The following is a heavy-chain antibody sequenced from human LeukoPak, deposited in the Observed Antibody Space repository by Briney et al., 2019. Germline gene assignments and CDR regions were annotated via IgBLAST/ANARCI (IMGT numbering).Heavy chain of an antibody. CDR3: ASTNRNGYNFDY. Sequence: ASVKVSCKASRYTFTIYYMHWVRQAPGQGLEWMGMINPSGGSTSYAQKFQGRVTMTRDKSTNTVYMERSSLRSDDTAVYYCASTNRNGYNFDYWGQGTLVTVSS. CDR2: INPSGGST. J-gene: IGHJ4*02. CDR1: RYTFTIYY. D-gene: IGHD5-24*01. V-gene: IGHV1-46*01.